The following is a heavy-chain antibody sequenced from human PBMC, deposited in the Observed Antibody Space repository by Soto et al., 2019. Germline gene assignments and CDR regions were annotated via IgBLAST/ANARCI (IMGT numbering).Heavy chain of an antibody. D-gene: IGHD2-2*01. CDR2: IIPIPGTA. J-gene: IGHJ6*02. CDR3: ARSQGSSTSLEIYYYYYYGMDA. V-gene: IGHV1-69*01. CDR1: GGTFGSYA. Sequence: QVQLVQSGAEVKKPGSSVKVSCKASGGTFGSYAISWVRQAPGQGLEWMGGIIPIPGTANYAQKFQGRVTIAEDESTSTAYMELGSLRSEDTAVYYCARSQGSSTSLEIYYYYYYGMDAWGQGTTVTVSS.